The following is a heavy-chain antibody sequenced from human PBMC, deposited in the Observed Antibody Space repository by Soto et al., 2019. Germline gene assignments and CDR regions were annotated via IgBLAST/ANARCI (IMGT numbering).Heavy chain of an antibody. CDR3: ARVGSNYPYWYFDL. V-gene: IGHV1-69*01. CDR1: GGTFSSYA. CDR2: IIPIFGTA. D-gene: IGHD4-4*01. J-gene: IGHJ2*01. Sequence: QVQLVQSGAEVKKPGSSVKVSCKASGGTFSSYAISWVRQAPGQGLEWMGGIIPIFGTANYAQKFQGRVTITAEESTSTGSMGLSSLRSEDTALYYCARVGSNYPYWYFDLWGRGTLVTVSS.